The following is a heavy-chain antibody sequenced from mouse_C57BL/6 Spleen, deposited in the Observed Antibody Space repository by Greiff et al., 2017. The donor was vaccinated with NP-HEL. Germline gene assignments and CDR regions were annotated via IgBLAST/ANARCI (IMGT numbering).Heavy chain of an antibody. CDR3: ARWRGNLYAMDY. V-gene: IGHV1-82*01. CDR2: IYPGDGDT. J-gene: IGHJ4*01. D-gene: IGHD2-1*01. Sequence: VQLQQSGPELVKPGASVKISCKASGYAFSSSWMNWVKQRPGKGLEWIGRIYPGDGDTNYNGKFKGKATLTADKSSSTAYMQLSSLTSEDSAVYFCARWRGNLYAMDYWGQGTSVTVSS. CDR1: GYAFSSSW.